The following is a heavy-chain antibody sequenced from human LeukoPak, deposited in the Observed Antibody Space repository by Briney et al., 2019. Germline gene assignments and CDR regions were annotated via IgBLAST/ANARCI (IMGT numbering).Heavy chain of an antibody. D-gene: IGHD1/OR15-1a*01. Sequence: ASVKVSCKASGGTFSSYAISWVRQAPGQGLEWMEGIIPIFGTANCAQKFQGRVTITTDESTSTAYMELSSLRSEDTAVYYCARGSRGRTLDYWGQGTLVTVSS. CDR2: IIPIFGTA. CDR1: GGTFSSYA. CDR3: ARGSRGRTLDY. J-gene: IGHJ4*02. V-gene: IGHV1-69*05.